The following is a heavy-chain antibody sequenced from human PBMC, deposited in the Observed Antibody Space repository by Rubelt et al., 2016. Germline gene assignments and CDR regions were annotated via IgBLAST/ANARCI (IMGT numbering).Heavy chain of an antibody. V-gene: IGHV3-9*01. J-gene: IGHJ4*02. CDR3: ARGGYSSSWYWVY. D-gene: IGHD6-13*01. CDR1: GFAFNDYA. CDR2: ISWISGSM. Sequence: QLVESGGGLVQPGRSLRLSCTASGFAFNDYAMHWVRQAPGKGLEWVSGISWISGSMAYADSVKGRFTISRDNARSSLHLQMNSLRAEDTAVYYCARGGYSSSWYWVYWGQGTLVTVSS.